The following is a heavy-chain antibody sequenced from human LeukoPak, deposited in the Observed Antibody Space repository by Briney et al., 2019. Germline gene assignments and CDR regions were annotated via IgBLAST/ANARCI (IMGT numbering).Heavy chain of an antibody. J-gene: IGHJ3*02. Sequence: PGGSLRLSCAASGFTFSSYGMHWVRQAPGKGLEWVAVISYDGSNKCYADSVKGRFTISRDNSKNTLYLQMNSLRAEDTAVYYCATDATGAFDIWGQGTLVTVSS. CDR3: ATDATGAFDI. CDR2: ISYDGSNK. CDR1: GFTFSSYG. V-gene: IGHV3-30*03. D-gene: IGHD2-15*01.